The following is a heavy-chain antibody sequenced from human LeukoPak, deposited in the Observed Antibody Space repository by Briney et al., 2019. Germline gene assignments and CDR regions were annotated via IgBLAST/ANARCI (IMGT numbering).Heavy chain of an antibody. CDR3: ARLRNRPPAYMDV. J-gene: IGHJ6*03. CDR2: IYHSGGT. CDR1: GYSISSGYY. Sequence: SETLSLTCAVSGYSISSGYYWGWIRQPPGKGLEWIGSIYHSGGTYYNPSLKSRVTISVDTSKNQFSLKLSSVTAADTAVYYCARLRNRPPAYMDVWGKGTTVTVSS. V-gene: IGHV4-38-2*01. D-gene: IGHD6-6*01.